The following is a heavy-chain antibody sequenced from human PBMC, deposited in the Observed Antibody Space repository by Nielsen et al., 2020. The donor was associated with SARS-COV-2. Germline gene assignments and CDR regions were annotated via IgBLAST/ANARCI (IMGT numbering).Heavy chain of an antibody. CDR2: INTNTGNP. J-gene: IGHJ4*02. V-gene: IGHV7-4-1*02. CDR3: ARDRGDGYNSGVDY. Sequence: ASVKVSCKASGYTFNIYAINWVRQAPGQGLEWMGWINTNTGNPTYAQGFTGRFVFSLVTSVSTAFLEISSLKAEDTAVYYCARDRGDGYNSGVDYWGQGTLVTVSS. D-gene: IGHD5-24*01. CDR1: GYTFNIYA.